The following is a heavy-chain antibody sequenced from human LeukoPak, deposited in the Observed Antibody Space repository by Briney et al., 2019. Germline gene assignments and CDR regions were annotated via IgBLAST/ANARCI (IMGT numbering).Heavy chain of an antibody. Sequence: GGSLRLSCAASGFTFSSYWMSWVRQAPGKGLEWVANIKQDGSEKYYVDSVKGRFTISRDNAKNSLYLQMNSLRAEDTAVYYCARGLLRYFDRLSNLFDYWGQGTLVTVSS. CDR2: IKQDGSEK. V-gene: IGHV3-7*03. J-gene: IGHJ4*02. D-gene: IGHD3-9*01. CDR3: ARGLLRYFDRLSNLFDY. CDR1: GFTFSSYW.